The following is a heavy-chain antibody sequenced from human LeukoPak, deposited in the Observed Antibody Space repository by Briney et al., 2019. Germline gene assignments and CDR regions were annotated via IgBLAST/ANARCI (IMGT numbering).Heavy chain of an antibody. CDR1: GGSISSSSYY. V-gene: IGHV4-39*01. D-gene: IGHD3-9*01. Sequence: PSETLSLTCTVSGGSISSSSYYWGWIRQPPGKGLEWIGSIYYSGSTYYNPSLKSRVTISVDTSKNQFSLKLSSVTAADMAVYYCARTYYDILTGYRYFDYWGQGTLVTVSS. CDR2: IYYSGST. J-gene: IGHJ4*02. CDR3: ARTYYDILTGYRYFDY.